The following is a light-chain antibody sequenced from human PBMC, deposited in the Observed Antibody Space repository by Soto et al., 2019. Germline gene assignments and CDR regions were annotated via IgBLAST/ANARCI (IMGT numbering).Light chain of an antibody. CDR1: SSNIGNNY. J-gene: IGLJ2*01. CDR2: DNN. V-gene: IGLV1-51*01. CDR3: ATWAGSLPGEV. Sequence: QSVLTKSPSVSAAPGQKVTISCSGSSSNIGNNYVSWYQQLPGTAPKLLIYDNNKRPSGIPDRFSGSKSGTSGTLDIAGLQTGDEADYYCATWAGSLPGEVFGGGTKLTV.